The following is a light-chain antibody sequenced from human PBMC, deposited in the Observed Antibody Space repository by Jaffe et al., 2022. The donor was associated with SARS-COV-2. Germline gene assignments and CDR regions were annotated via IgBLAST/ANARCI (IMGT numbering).Light chain of an antibody. CDR1: RGISSS. J-gene: IGKJ4*01. CDR2: AAS. V-gene: IGKV1-12*01. CDR3: QQTDSFPLT. Sequence: DIQMTQSPSSMSTSVGDRVTITCRASRGISSSLAWYQQKPGKAPNLLIYAASTLRSGVPSRFSGRGSGTDFSLTISSLQPEDVATYYCQQTDSFPLTIGGGTKVEI.